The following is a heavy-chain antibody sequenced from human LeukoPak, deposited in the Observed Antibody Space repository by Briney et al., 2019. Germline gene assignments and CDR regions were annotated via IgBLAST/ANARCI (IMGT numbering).Heavy chain of an antibody. V-gene: IGHV4-59*08. Sequence: SETLSLTCTVSGGSISSYYWSWIRQPRGKGLEWIGYIFYSGSTNYNPSLKSRVTISVDTSKNQVSLKLRSVTAADTAVYYCARTNPSFDYWGQGTLVTVSS. CDR3: ARTNPSFDY. CDR2: IFYSGST. J-gene: IGHJ4*02. CDR1: GGSISSYY.